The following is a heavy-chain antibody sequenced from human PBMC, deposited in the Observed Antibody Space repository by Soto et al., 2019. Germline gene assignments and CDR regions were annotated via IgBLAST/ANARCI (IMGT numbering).Heavy chain of an antibody. J-gene: IGHJ5*02. CDR2: INPDTGNT. V-gene: IGHV1-3*01. CDR1: GYILTIYA. Sequence: ASVKVSCKASGYILTIYAIHWVRQVPGQRLEWVGWINPDTGNTKYSQKFQGRITITRDTSASAAYLELSSLRSEDMAVYYCARETMIRGVIITSRWFDPWGQGTLVTVS. D-gene: IGHD3-10*01. CDR3: ARETMIRGVIITSRWFDP.